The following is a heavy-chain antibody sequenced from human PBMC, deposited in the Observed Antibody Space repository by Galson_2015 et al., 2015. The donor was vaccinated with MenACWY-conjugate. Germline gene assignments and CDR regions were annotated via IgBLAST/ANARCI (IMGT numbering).Heavy chain of an antibody. J-gene: IGHJ6*02. V-gene: IGHV3-66*01. Sequence: SLRLSCAASGFTVSSKYMSWVRQAPGKGLEWVSVIYNGGNTYYADSVKGRFTISRDNSKNTVYLQMNGLRAEDRAVYYCARSTGYSGSWFGYYYAMDVWGQGTTVTVSS. CDR1: GFTVSSKY. CDR3: ARSTGYSGSWFGYYYAMDV. D-gene: IGHD5-12*01. CDR2: IYNGGNT.